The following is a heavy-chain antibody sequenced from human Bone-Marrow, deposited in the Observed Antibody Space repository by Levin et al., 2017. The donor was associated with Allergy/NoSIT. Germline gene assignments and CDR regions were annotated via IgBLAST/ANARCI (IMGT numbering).Heavy chain of an antibody. V-gene: IGHV4-61*01. J-gene: IGHJ3*02. CDR3: ARVRDAFDI. CDR2: ISHRGST. CDR1: AGSVSTDNYY. Sequence: PSETLSLTCSVSVSAGSVSTDNYYWSWIRQPPGKGLEWIGYISHRGSTHYNSSLSGRVTISADMSKNQFSLKLRSVTAADTAVYYCARVRDAFDIWGQGTMVTVSS.